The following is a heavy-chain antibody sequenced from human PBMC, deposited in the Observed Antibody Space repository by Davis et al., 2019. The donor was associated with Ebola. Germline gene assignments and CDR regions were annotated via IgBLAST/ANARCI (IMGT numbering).Heavy chain of an antibody. D-gene: IGHD5-24*01. CDR2: ISQSGST. J-gene: IGHJ6*02. CDR3: ARGNNLGDGHYYYYGMDV. Sequence: SETLSLTCAVSGDSISSSNWWSWVRQPPGKGLEWIGEISQSGSTNYNPSLKSRVTISVDKSKNQFSLKLSSVTAADTAVYYCARGNNLGDGHYYYYGMDVWGQGTTVTVSS. CDR1: GDSISSSNW. V-gene: IGHV4-4*02.